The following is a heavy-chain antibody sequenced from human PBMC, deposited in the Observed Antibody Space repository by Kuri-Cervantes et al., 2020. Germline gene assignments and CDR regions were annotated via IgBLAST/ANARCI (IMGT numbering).Heavy chain of an antibody. CDR2: ISWDGGST. CDR3: AKGILAAAGAPFDY. V-gene: IGHV3-43D*04. D-gene: IGHD6-13*01. J-gene: IGHJ4*02. CDR1: GFTFDDYA. Sequence: GGSLRLSCAASGFTFDDYAMHWVRQAPGKGLEWVSLISWDGGSTYYADSVKGRFTISRDNAKNSLYLQMNSLRAEDTALYYCAKGILAAAGAPFDYWGQGTLVTVSS.